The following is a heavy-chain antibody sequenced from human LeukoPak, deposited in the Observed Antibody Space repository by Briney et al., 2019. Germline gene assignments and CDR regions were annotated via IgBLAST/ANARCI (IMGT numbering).Heavy chain of an antibody. Sequence: PGRSLRLSCAASGFTFSTYTMHWVRQAPGKGLEWVAVISYDGSNKYYADSVKGRFTISRDNSKNTLYLQMNSLRAEDTAVYYCAKDQDPWGVAGTGKFDYWGQGTLVTVSS. CDR3: AKDQDPWGVAGTGKFDY. V-gene: IGHV3-30-3*01. D-gene: IGHD6-19*01. CDR2: ISYDGSNK. CDR1: GFTFSTYT. J-gene: IGHJ4*02.